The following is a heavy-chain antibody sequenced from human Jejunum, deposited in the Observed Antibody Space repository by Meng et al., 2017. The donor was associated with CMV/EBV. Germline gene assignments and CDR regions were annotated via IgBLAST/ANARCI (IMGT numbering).Heavy chain of an antibody. CDR2: ISFDGSNI. CDR1: GFSFSSFS. Sequence: CAESGFSFSSFSIHWVRQAPGKGLEWVAVISFDGSNINYTDSVKGLFTISRDNSKNMLFLQMSNLRVEDTAVYYCVRSRLGSGFYFDFWGQGTLVTVSS. J-gene: IGHJ4*02. CDR3: VRSRLGSGFYFDF. D-gene: IGHD6-19*01. V-gene: IGHV3-30*04.